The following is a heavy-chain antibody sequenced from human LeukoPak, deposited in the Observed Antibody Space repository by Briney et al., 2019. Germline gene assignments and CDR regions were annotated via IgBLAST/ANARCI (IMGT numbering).Heavy chain of an antibody. V-gene: IGHV1-8*01. J-gene: IGHJ6*04. D-gene: IGHD4-11*01. Sequence: GAPVKVSCKASGYTFTSYDINWVRQATGQGLEWMGRMNPNSGNTGYAQKFQGRVTMTRNTSISTAYMELSSLGSEGPGLYFLAKSVPVAPGSPLHLHKGLRGKGTTVTVSS. CDR2: MNPNSGNT. CDR3: AKSVPVAPGSPLHLHKGL. CDR1: GYTFTSYD.